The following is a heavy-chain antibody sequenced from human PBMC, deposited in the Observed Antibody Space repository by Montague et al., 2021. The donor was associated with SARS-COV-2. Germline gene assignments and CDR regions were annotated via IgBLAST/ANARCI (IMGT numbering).Heavy chain of an antibody. CDR2: IYYSGST. CDR3: ARKEMKYSSIWSTGGNWFDP. V-gene: IGHV4-39*01. Sequence: SETLSLTCAVSGASISSSSYYWGWIRQPPGKGLEWIGSIYYSGSTYYXXXLKSRVTISVDTSKNQFSLKLSSVTAADTAVYYCARKEMKYSSIWSTGGNWFDPWGQGTLVTVSS. D-gene: IGHD6-13*01. J-gene: IGHJ5*02. CDR1: GASISSSSYY.